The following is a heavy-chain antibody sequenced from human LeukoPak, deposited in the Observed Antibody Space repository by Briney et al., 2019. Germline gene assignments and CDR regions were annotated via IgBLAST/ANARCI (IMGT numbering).Heavy chain of an antibody. Sequence: GGSLRLSCAASGFTFSIYDMSWVRQAPRKGLEWVSSITSRDGGTFYTDPVKGRFTISRDNSKNMLYLQMNSLRAEDTAIYYCAKDRPNYYESNGDYYRRNGDSWGQGTLVTVSS. CDR3: AKDRPNYYESNGDYYRRNGDS. J-gene: IGHJ5*01. CDR2: ITSRDGGT. CDR1: GFTFSIYD. V-gene: IGHV3-23*01. D-gene: IGHD3-22*01.